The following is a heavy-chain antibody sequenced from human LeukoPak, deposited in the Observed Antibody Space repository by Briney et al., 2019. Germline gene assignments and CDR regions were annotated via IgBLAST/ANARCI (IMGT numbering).Heavy chain of an antibody. CDR2: MNPNSGNT. CDR1: GYTFTSYD. J-gene: IGHJ4*02. CDR3: ARGNRAVAGTSDY. Sequence: ASVTVSCKASGYTFTSYDINWVRQAPGQGLEWMGWMNPNSGNTDYAQKFQGRVTITRNTSISTAYMELSSLRSEDTAVYYCARGNRAVAGTSDYWGQGTLVTVSS. V-gene: IGHV1-8*03. D-gene: IGHD6-19*01.